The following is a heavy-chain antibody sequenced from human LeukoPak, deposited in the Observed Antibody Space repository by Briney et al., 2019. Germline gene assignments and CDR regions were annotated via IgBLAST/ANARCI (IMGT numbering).Heavy chain of an antibody. V-gene: IGHV3-23*01. J-gene: IGHJ5*02. D-gene: IGHD3-3*01. CDR2: ISGSGGST. CDR3: AKPPGEWLLPGWFDP. CDR1: GFTFSSYA. Sequence: GGSLRLSCAASGFTFSSYAMSWVRQAPGKGLEWVSAISGSGGSTYYADSVKGRFTISRDNSKNTLYLHMNSLRAEDTAVYYCAKPPGEWLLPGWFDPWGQGTLVTVSS.